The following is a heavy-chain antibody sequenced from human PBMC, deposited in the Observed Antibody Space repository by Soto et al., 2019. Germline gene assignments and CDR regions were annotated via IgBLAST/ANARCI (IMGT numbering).Heavy chain of an antibody. CDR2: INHSGST. D-gene: IGHD5-12*01. V-gene: IGHV4-34*01. CDR1: GESFSGYY. Sequence: QVQLQQWGAGLLKPSETLSLTCAVYGESFSGYYWSWIRQPPGKGLEWIGEINHSGSTKYNPSLKSRVTMSVDTSKNQFSLKLSSVTAADTAVYYCAGNIVATISSFDYRGQGTLVTVSS. CDR3: AGNIVATISSFDY. J-gene: IGHJ4*02.